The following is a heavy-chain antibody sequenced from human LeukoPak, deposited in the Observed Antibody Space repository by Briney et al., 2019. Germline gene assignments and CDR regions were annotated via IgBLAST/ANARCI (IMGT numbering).Heavy chain of an antibody. CDR2: VNENGAET. CDR1: GFTFNKDG. D-gene: IGHD3-10*01. J-gene: IGHJ4*02. CDR3: ARDPLGYGSGSYVDY. Sequence: GGSLRLSCAASGFTFNKDGMSWVRQAPGKGLEWVSTVNENGAETHYADSVKGRFTISRDNAKNSLYLQMNSLRAEDTAVYYCARDPLGYGSGSYVDYWGQGTLVTVSS. V-gene: IGHV3-21*01.